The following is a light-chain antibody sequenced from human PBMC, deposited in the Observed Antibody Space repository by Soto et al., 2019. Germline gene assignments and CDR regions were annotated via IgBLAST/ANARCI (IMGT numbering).Light chain of an antibody. CDR2: KAS. CDR3: QHYNSYSEA. Sequence: ESQMPQSPSTLSGSVGVGVTITCGASQTISSWLAWYQQKPGKAPKLLIYKASTLKSGVPSRFSGSGSGTEFTLTISSLQPDDFATYYCQHYNSYSEAFGQGTKVDIK. V-gene: IGKV1-5*03. J-gene: IGKJ1*01. CDR1: QTISSW.